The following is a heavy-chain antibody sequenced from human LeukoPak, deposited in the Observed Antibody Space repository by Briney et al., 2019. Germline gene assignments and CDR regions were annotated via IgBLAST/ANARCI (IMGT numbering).Heavy chain of an antibody. D-gene: IGHD6-19*01. CDR3: AKDLSYTSGASDH. Sequence: XGSLRLSCAASGFTFSAFAMTWVRQAPGKGLEWVSTITDDGYNTYSADSVKGRITFSRDNSKNTLSLQLRSLRAEDTAVYYCAKDLSYTSGASDHWGQGTLVTVSS. V-gene: IGHV3-23*01. CDR2: ITDDGYNT. CDR1: GFTFSAFA. J-gene: IGHJ4*02.